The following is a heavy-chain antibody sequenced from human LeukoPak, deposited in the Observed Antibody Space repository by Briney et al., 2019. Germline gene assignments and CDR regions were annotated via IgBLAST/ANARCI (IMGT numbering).Heavy chain of an antibody. J-gene: IGHJ4*02. CDR3: ARDLSGITGYTYGRGIDY. D-gene: IGHD5-18*01. V-gene: IGHV3-74*01. CDR2: INSDGINT. CDR1: GFTLSNYW. Sequence: GGPLRLSCAASGFTLSNYWMHWVRQAPGKGLVWVSRINSDGINTSYADSVKGRFTISRDNAKNTLNLQMNSLRAEDTAVYYCARDLSGITGYTYGRGIDYWGQGTLVTVSS.